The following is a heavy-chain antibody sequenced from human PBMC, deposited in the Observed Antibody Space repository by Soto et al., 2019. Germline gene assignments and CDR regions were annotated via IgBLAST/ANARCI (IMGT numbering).Heavy chain of an antibody. V-gene: IGHV1-46*01. J-gene: IGHJ4*02. CDR3: ARDLAAGDH. Sequence: QVQLVQSGAEVKKPGASVKVSCKASGYTFTNYYIHWVRQAPGQGLEWMGIINPTSGSTNYAQKFQGTVTLTYVTSTTTVYMELSGLRSEDTAVLYCARDLAAGDHWGQGTLVTVSS. CDR1: GYTFTNYY. CDR2: INPTSGST. D-gene: IGHD6-13*01.